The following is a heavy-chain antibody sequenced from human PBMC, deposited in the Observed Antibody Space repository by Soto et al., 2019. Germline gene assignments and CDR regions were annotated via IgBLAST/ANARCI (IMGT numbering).Heavy chain of an antibody. J-gene: IGHJ4*02. V-gene: IGHV3-23*01. Sequence: EVQLLESGGGLVQPGGSLRLSCAASGFTFSNYAMNWVRQAPGKGLQWVSAISGSGDLTYYADSVKGRFTISRDNSKSTLYLQMNSLRGEDTAVYYCAIRGIRVSGAMALDFWGQAALVTVYS. CDR1: GFTFSNYA. D-gene: IGHD2-2*01. CDR3: AIRGIRVSGAMALDF. CDR2: ISGSGDLT.